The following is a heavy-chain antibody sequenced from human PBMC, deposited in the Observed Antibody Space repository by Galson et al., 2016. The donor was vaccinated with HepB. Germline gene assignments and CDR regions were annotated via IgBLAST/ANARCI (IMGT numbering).Heavy chain of an antibody. CDR2: ISTSGGST. V-gene: IGHV3-23*01. CDR3: AKVVGTATYGYLQY. CDR1: GFTFSSYA. J-gene: IGHJ1*01. Sequence: SLRLSCAASGFTFSSYAMSWVRQAPGKGLEWVPAISTSGGSTYYADSVQGRFTISRDNSKNTLYLQVNSLRVEDTAVYYRAKVVGTATYGYLQYWGQGTLVTVSS. D-gene: IGHD1-26*01.